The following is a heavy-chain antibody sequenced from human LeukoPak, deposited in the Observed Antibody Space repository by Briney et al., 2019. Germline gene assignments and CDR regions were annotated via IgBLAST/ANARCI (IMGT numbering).Heavy chain of an antibody. V-gene: IGHV3-23*01. CDR2: ISGSGGST. Sequence: GGSLRLSCAASGFTFSSYAMSWVRQAPGKGLEWVSAISGSGGSTYYADSVKGRFTISRDNSKNTLYLQMNSLRAEDTAVYYCAKAAGTYYYDSSGYYYWPNIWGQGTMVTVSS. CDR1: GFTFSSYA. D-gene: IGHD3-22*01. CDR3: AKAAGTYYYDSSGYYYWPNI. J-gene: IGHJ3*02.